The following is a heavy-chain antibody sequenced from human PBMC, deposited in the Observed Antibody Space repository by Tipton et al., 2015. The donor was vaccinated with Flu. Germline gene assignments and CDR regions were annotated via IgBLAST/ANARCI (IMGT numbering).Heavy chain of an antibody. J-gene: IGHJ4*02. CDR1: GYSISSAYY. V-gene: IGHV4-38-2*02. D-gene: IGHD6-19*01. Sequence: TLSLTCTVSGYSISSAYYWGWIRQPPGKGLEWIGNIYHTGNTYYNPSLKSRVTISVDTSKNQFSLKVISVTAADTAVYYCARGSGNVNAYLDSWGRGTLVTVSS. CDR3: ARGSGNVNAYLDS. CDR2: IYHTGNT.